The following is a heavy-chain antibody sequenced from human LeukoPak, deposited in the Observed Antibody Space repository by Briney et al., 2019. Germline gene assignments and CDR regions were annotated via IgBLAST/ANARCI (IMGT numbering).Heavy chain of an antibody. J-gene: IGHJ4*02. V-gene: IGHV7-4-1*02. Sequence: GASVKVSCKASGYTFTSYAMNWVRQAPGQGLECMGWINTNTGNPTYAQGFTGRFVFSLDTSVSTAYLQISSLKAEDTAVYYCARDLGSWYSYYFDYWGQGTLVTVSS. D-gene: IGHD6-13*01. CDR1: GYTFTSYA. CDR2: INTNTGNP. CDR3: ARDLGSWYSYYFDY.